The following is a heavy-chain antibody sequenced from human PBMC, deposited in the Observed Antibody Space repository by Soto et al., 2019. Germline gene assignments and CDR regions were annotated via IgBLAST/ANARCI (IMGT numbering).Heavy chain of an antibody. CDR1: GGTFSSYA. CDR3: AKAAQTRYNWYDLGNGFDP. Sequence: QVQLVQSGAEVKKPGSSVKVSCKESGGTFSSYAIAWVRQAPGQGLEWMGGIVPIFGVANYAHKFQGRVAIIADEATNTAYMELSSLRSDDTAVYYCAKAAQTRYNWYDLGNGFDPWGQGTLVTVSS. CDR2: IVPIFGVA. V-gene: IGHV1-69*01. D-gene: IGHD1-1*01. J-gene: IGHJ5*02.